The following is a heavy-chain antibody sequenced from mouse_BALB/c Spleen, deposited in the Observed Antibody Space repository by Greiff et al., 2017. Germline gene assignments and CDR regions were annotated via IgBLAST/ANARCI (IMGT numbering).Heavy chain of an antibody. D-gene: IGHD3-1*01. CDR1: GFSLTSYG. CDR2: IWSDGST. V-gene: IGHV2-6-2*01. Sequence: VKLVESGPDLVAPSQSLSITCTVSGFSLTSYGVHWVRQPPGKGLEWLVVIWSDGSTTYNSALKSRLSISKDNSKSQVFLKMNSLQTDDTAMYYCARHSSGYDAMDYWGQGTSVTVSS. J-gene: IGHJ4*01. CDR3: ARHSSGYDAMDY.